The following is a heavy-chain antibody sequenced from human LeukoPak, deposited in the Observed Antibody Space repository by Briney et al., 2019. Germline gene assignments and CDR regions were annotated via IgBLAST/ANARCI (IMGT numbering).Heavy chain of an antibody. CDR3: ARGNRYCSSTSCYYFDY. Sequence: PSETLSLTCTVSGGSISSYYWSWIRQPPGKGLEWIGYIYYSGSTNYNPPLKSRVTISVDTSKNQFSLKLSSVTAADTAVYYCARGNRYCSSTSCYYFDYWGQGTLVTVSS. V-gene: IGHV4-59*08. D-gene: IGHD2-2*01. CDR2: IYYSGST. J-gene: IGHJ4*02. CDR1: GGSISSYY.